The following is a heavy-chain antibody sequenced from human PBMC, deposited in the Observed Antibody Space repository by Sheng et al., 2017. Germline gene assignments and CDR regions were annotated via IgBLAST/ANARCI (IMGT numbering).Heavy chain of an antibody. D-gene: IGHD6-19*01. CDR2: IYYTGTT. CDR1: GGSVISSSYY. CDR3: ARDRVSGGWKDYDAFDI. Sequence: QLQLQESGPGLVKPSETLSLTCTVSGGSVISSSYYWGWIRQTPGMGLEWIANIYYTGTTYYNPSLKGRATISLDTSNNQLSLKLTSVTAADAAVYYCARDRVSGGWKDYDAFDIWGQGTKVTVSS. J-gene: IGHJ3*02. V-gene: IGHV4-39*07.